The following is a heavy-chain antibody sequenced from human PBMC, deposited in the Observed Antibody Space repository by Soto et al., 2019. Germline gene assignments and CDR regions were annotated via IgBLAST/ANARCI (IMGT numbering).Heavy chain of an antibody. D-gene: IGHD2-21*02. J-gene: IGHJ4*02. CDR1: GGFISNDRYY. CDR2: XXXTXSX. CDR3: ARDPLVTGSLGGY. V-gene: IGHV4-30-4*01. Sequence: PSETLSLTCTVSGGFISNDRYYWSWIRQPPGKGLEXIGYXXXTXSXXXSXXXXSRVSIFLDSSKQQFSLNLASVVAADTAVYYCARDPLVTGSLGGYLGQGILVTVSS.